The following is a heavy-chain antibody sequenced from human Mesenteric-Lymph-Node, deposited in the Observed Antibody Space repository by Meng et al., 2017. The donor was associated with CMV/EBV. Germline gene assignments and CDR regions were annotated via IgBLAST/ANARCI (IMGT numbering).Heavy chain of an antibody. V-gene: IGHV4-34*01. CDR1: GGSFSGYY. CDR3: ARDELDY. J-gene: IGHJ4*02. Sequence: TLSLTCAVYGGSFSGYYWSWIRQPPGKGLEWIGEINHSGSTNYNPSLKSRVTISVDTSKNQFSLKLSSVTAADTAVYYCARDELDYWGQGTLVTVSS. CDR2: INHSGST.